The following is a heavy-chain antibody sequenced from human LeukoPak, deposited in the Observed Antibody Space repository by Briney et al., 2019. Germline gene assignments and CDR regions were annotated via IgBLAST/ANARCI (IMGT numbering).Heavy chain of an antibody. CDR1: GGSVSSGGYY. D-gene: IGHD1-14*01. CDR3: ARHRNPGGNYYYYGMDV. CDR2: IYYSGST. V-gene: IGHV4-61*08. Sequence: KSSETLSLTCTVSGGSVSSGGYYWTWIRQPPGKGLEWIGYIYYSGSTNYNPSLKSRVTISVDTSKNQFSLKLSSVTAADTAVYYCARHRNPGGNYYYYGMDVWGQGTTVTVSS. J-gene: IGHJ6*02.